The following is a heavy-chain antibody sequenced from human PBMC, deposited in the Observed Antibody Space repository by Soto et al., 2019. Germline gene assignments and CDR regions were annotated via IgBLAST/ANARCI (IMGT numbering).Heavy chain of an antibody. J-gene: IGHJ5*02. CDR3: ARPRNAGWFDP. V-gene: IGHV5-51*01. CDR2: IYPDGSNV. Sequence: GESLKISCKASGYDFATFWIVWVRQATGQGLQWMGFIYPDGSNVTYTPPFQGQVTISADNSTTTAYLHWSDLRASDTAIYYCARPRNAGWFDPWGQGTPVTVSS. CDR1: GYDFATFW.